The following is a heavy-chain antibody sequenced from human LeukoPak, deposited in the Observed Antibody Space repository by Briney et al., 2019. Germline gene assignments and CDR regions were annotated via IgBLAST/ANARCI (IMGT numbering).Heavy chain of an antibody. CDR2: IYYSGST. Sequence: SETLSLTCTVSGDSISSYYWSWIRQPPGKGLEWIGYIYYSGSTNYNPSLKSRVTISIDTSKNQFSLKLSSVTAADTAVYYCASYYYYMDVWGKGTTVTVSS. CDR3: ASYYYYMDV. J-gene: IGHJ6*03. V-gene: IGHV4-59*01. CDR1: GDSISSYY.